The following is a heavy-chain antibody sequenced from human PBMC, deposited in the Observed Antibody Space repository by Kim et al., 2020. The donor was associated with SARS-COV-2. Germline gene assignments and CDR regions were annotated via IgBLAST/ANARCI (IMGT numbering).Heavy chain of an antibody. J-gene: IGHJ6*03. Sequence: SVKGRFTISRDNAKNSLYLQMNSLRAEDTAVYYCAREAARPSYYYYYMDVWGKGTTVTVSS. D-gene: IGHD6-6*01. V-gene: IGHV3-11*06. CDR3: AREAARPSYYYYYMDV.